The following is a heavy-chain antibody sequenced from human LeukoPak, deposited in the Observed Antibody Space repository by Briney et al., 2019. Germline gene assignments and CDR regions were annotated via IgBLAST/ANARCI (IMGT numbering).Heavy chain of an antibody. J-gene: IGHJ4*02. V-gene: IGHV4-59*12. D-gene: IGHD2-15*01. CDR1: GGSISSYY. CDR3: ARDPGCSGGSCYSAYFDY. CDR2: IYYSGST. Sequence: PSETLSLTCTVSGGSISSYYWSWIRQPPGKGLEWIGYIYYSGSTNYNPSLKSRVTISVDTSKNQFSLKLSSVTAADTAVYYCARDPGCSGGSCYSAYFDYWGQGTLVTVSS.